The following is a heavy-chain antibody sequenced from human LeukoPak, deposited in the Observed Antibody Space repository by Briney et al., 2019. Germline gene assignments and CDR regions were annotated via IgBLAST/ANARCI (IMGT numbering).Heavy chain of an antibody. CDR2: IDDSGVIR. V-gene: IGHV3-23*01. CDR3: AKRLKRNYYYHYAMDV. J-gene: IGHJ6*02. Sequence: GGSLRLSCAASGFTFKTHAMSWVRQAPGKGLEWVSRIDDSGVIRSYADSVKGRFTVSRDNSKMTLTLQMNSLRAEDTAVYYCAKRLKRNYYYHYAMDVWGQGTTVTVSS. CDR1: GFTFKTHA. D-gene: IGHD3-22*01.